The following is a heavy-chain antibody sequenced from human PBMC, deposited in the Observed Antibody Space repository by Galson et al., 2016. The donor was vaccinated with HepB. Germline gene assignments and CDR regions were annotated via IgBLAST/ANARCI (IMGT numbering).Heavy chain of an antibody. J-gene: IGHJ3*02. V-gene: IGHV1-3*01. CDR1: GYNFITYS. CDR2: INAANDKT. CDR3: ARFGKIASRGFALDI. Sequence: SVKVSCKASGYNFITYSIHWVRQAPGQRLEWMGWINAANDKTKYSQNFQGRVTITRDTSASTAYMELSSLRYEDTAVYYCARFGKIASRGFALDIWGQGSMVTVAS. D-gene: IGHD6-6*01.